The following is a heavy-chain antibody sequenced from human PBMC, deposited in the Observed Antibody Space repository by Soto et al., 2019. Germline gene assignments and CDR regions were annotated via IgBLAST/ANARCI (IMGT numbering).Heavy chain of an antibody. CDR3: AKDPKTYYAFWSGPRYYYYYMDV. Sequence: EVQLLESGGGLVQPGGSLRLSCAASGFTFSSYAMSWVRQAPGKGLEWVSAISGSGGSTYYADSVKGRFTISRDNSKNTLYLQMNSLRAEDTAVYYCAKDPKTYYAFWSGPRYYYYYMDVWGKGTTVTVSS. D-gene: IGHD3-3*01. CDR2: ISGSGGST. CDR1: GFTFSSYA. V-gene: IGHV3-23*01. J-gene: IGHJ6*03.